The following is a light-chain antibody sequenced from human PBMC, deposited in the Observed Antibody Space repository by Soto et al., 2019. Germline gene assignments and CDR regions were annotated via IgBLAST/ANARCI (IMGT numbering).Light chain of an antibody. CDR2: GAS. J-gene: IGKJ1*01. CDR1: QSFNSIY. Sequence: EILFTQSPGTLSLCPGEGATLSCRASQSFNSIYLAWYQKKPGHAPRLLIYGASSRATGIPDRFMCSGSGTDFTLTLSRLEPEDFAVYYCHQYDSWTFGQGTKVDI. CDR3: HQYDSWT. V-gene: IGKV3-20*01.